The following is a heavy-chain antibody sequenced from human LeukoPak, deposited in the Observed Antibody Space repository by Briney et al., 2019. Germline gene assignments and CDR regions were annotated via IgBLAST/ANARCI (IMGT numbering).Heavy chain of an antibody. Sequence: GGSLRLSCAASGFTFSSYAMSWVRQAPGKGLEWVSAISGSGGSTYYADSVKGRFTISRDNSKNTLYLQMNSLRAEDTAVYYCAEGDLGYCSSTSCYAGGGFDYWGQGTLVTVSS. CDR2: ISGSGGST. CDR3: AEGDLGYCSSTSCYAGGGFDY. J-gene: IGHJ4*02. CDR1: GFTFSSYA. D-gene: IGHD2-2*01. V-gene: IGHV3-23*01.